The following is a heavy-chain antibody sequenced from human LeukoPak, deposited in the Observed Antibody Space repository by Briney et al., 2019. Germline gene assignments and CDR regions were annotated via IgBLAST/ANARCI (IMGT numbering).Heavy chain of an antibody. D-gene: IGHD5-12*01. CDR3: AKGGYGATWFDP. Sequence: PGGSRRLSCAASGFTFSSYAMSWVRQAPGKGLEWVSAISGSGGSTYYADSVKGRFTISRDNSKNTLYLQMNSLRAEDTAVYYCAKGGYGATWFDPWGQGTLVTVSS. CDR2: ISGSGGST. CDR1: GFTFSSYA. V-gene: IGHV3-23*01. J-gene: IGHJ5*02.